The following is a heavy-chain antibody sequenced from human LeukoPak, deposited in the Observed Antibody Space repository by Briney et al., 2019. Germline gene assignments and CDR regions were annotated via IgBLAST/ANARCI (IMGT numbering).Heavy chain of an antibody. CDR1: GFTFSDYY. CDR3: AKDLRTADFWSGYPDY. CDR2: VSYDGNNK. D-gene: IGHD3-3*01. V-gene: IGHV3-30*18. J-gene: IGHJ4*02. Sequence: GGSLRLSCGASGFTFSDYYMDWVRQAPGKGLEWVAVVSYDGNNKYYADSVKGRFTISRDNSKNTLYLQMNSLRAEDTAVYYCAKDLRTADFWSGYPDYWGQGTLVTVSS.